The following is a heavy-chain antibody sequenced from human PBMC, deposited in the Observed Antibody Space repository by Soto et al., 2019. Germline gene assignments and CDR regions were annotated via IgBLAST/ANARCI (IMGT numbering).Heavy chain of an antibody. CDR1: GFTFSSYGMTFSSYA. CDR3: AKFREYYQGSGSRSDYVYGMDV. D-gene: IGHD3-10*01. J-gene: IGHJ6*02. CDR2: FSGSGDST. Sequence: EVQLLESGGGSVQPGGSLRLSCAASGFTFSSYGMTFSSYAMSWVRQAPGKGLEWVSTFSGSGDSTYYADSVKCRFTISRDNSKNTLFLQMNSLRAGDTALYYSAKFREYYQGSGSRSDYVYGMDVWGPGTTVTVFS. V-gene: IGHV3-23*01.